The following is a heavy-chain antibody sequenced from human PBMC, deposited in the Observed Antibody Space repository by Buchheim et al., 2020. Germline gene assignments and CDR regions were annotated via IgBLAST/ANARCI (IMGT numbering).Heavy chain of an antibody. V-gene: IGHV3-33*08. CDR2: IWYDGSNK. J-gene: IGHJ4*02. Sequence: QVQLVESGGGVVQPGRSLRLSCAASGFTFSSYAMHWVRQAPGKGLEWVAVIWYDGSNKYYADSVKGRFTISRDNSKNTLYLQMNSLRAEDTAVYYCARGARRHIVVVTATLNYWGQGTL. CDR1: GFTFSSYA. CDR3: ARGARRHIVVVTATLNY. D-gene: IGHD2-21*02.